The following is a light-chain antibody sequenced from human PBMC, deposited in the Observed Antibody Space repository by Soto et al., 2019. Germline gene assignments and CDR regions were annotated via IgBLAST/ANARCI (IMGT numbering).Light chain of an antibody. V-gene: IGKV3-15*01. Sequence: EIVMTQSPVTLSVSPGERATLSCRASQSVSSNLAWYQQKPGQAPRLLIYDASTRATGIPARFSGSGSGTEFALTISSLQSEDFAIYYCQHFNIWPYTFGQGTKLEIK. J-gene: IGKJ2*01. CDR2: DAS. CDR3: QHFNIWPYT. CDR1: QSVSSN.